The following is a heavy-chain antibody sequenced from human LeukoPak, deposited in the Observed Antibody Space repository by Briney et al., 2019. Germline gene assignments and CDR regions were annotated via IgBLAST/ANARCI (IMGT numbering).Heavy chain of an antibody. CDR3: ARDRVRGSSSLPNAFDI. D-gene: IGHD6-6*01. Sequence: ASVKVSCKASGGTFSSYAISWVRQAPGQGLEWMGGIIPIFGTANYAQKFQGRVTITADESTSTAYMELSSLRSEDTAVYYCARDRVRGSSSLPNAFDIWGQGTMVTVSS. CDR1: GGTFSSYA. J-gene: IGHJ3*02. V-gene: IGHV1-69*13. CDR2: IIPIFGTA.